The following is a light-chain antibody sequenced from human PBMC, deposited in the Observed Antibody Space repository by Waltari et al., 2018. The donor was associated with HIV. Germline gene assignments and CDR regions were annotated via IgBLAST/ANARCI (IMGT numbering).Light chain of an antibody. Sequence: QSALTQPASVSGSPGQSITISCTGTSSDIGIYDYVSWYQQHPGKAPKLMIYDVSYRPSGISNRFSGSKSGNTASLAISGLQADDEADYYCSSYTSSSTLTFGTGTKVTVL. CDR1: SSDIGIYDY. J-gene: IGLJ1*01. CDR2: DVS. V-gene: IGLV2-14*03. CDR3: SSYTSSSTLT.